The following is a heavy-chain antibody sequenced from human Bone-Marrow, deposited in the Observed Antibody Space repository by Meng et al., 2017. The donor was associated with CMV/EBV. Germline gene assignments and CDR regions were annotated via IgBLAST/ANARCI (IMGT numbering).Heavy chain of an antibody. D-gene: IGHD6-19*01. V-gene: IGHV3-30-3*01. Sequence: GESLKISCAASGFTFSSYAMHWVRQAPGKGLEWVAVISYDGSNKYYADSVKGRFTISRDNSKNTLYLQMNSLSAEDPAVYYCARGRRMAVAGTDLDSWGQGTLVTVSS. J-gene: IGHJ4*02. CDR2: ISYDGSNK. CDR1: GFTFSSYA. CDR3: ARGRRMAVAGTDLDS.